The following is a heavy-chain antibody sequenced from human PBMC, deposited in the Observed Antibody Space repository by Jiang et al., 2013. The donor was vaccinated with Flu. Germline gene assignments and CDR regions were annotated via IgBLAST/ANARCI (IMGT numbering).Heavy chain of an antibody. V-gene: IGHV5-51*01. D-gene: IGHD1-7*01. CDR1: GYSFTSYW. Sequence: GAEVKKPGESLKISCKGSGYSFTSYWIGWVRQMPGKGLEWMGIIYPGDSDTRYSPSFQGQVTISADKSISTAYLQWSSLKASDTAMYYCARQDGSYNWNYHYYYGMDVWGQGTTVTVSS. CDR2: IYPGDSDT. J-gene: IGHJ6*02. CDR3: ARQDGSYNWNYHYYYGMDV.